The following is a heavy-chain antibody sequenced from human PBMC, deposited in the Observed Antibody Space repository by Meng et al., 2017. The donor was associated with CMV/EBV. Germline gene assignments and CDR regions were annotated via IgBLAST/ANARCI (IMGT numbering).Heavy chain of an antibody. CDR2: ISAYNGNT. CDR3: ARGDTVTTGGGFEAHRGGLFDY. D-gene: IGHD4-11*01. Sequence: VKVSCKASGYTFTSYGISWVRQAPGQGLEWMGWISAYNGNTNYAQKLQGRVTMTTDTSTSTAYMELRSLRSDDTAVYYCARGDTVTTGGGFEAHRGGLFDYWGQGTLVTVSS. J-gene: IGHJ4*02. V-gene: IGHV1-18*01. CDR1: GYTFTSYG.